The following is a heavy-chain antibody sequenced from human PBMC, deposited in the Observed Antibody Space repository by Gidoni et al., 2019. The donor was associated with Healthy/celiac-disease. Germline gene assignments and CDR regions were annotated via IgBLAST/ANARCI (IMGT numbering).Heavy chain of an antibody. D-gene: IGHD2-15*01. CDR1: GGSFSGYY. V-gene: IGHV4-34*01. Sequence: QVQLQQWGAGLLKPSETLSLTCAVYGGSFSGYYWRWIRQPPGKGLEWIGESNHSGSTNYNPSLKSRVTISVDTSKNQFSLKLSSVTAADTAVYYCATAYCSGGSCPFDYWGQGTLVTVSS. CDR3: ATAYCSGGSCPFDY. CDR2: SNHSGST. J-gene: IGHJ4*02.